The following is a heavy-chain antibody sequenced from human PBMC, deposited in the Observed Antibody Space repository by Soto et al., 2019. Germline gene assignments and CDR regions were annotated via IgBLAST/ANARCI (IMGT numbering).Heavy chain of an antibody. Sequence: GGSLRLSCAASGFTFSSYAMSWVRQAPGKGLEWVSSISGSSGNTYYADSVKGRFTISRDNAKNSLYLQMNSLRAEDTAVYYCARDGLGYSWDYWGQGTLVTVSS. D-gene: IGHD5-18*01. J-gene: IGHJ4*02. CDR3: ARDGLGYSWDY. CDR2: ISGSSGNT. V-gene: IGHV3-21*01. CDR1: GFTFSSYA.